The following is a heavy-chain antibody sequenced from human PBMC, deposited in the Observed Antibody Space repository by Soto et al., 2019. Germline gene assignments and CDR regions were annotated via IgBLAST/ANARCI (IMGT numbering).Heavy chain of an antibody. CDR2: IKPKSEGETA. Sequence: GGSLRLSCVASRFNFSAAWLNWIRQAPGKGLEWVGRIKPKSEGETADYTAPVRGRFTISRDDSQNTLHLQMDSLKTEDTAVYYCATVPYSSGHTWGLEVLVTVSS. CDR1: RFNFSAAW. CDR3: ATVPYSSGHT. V-gene: IGHV3-15*07. J-gene: IGHJ4*02. D-gene: IGHD6-19*01.